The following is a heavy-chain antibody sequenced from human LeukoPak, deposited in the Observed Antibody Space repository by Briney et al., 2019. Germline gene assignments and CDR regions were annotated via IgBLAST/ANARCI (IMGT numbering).Heavy chain of an antibody. V-gene: IGHV4-39*02. J-gene: IGHJ6*02. CDR3: ARDKLYYYGMDV. CDR2: IYYSGST. CDR1: GGSISSSSYY. Sequence: PSETLSLTCTVSGGSISSSSYYWGWIRQPPGKGLEWIGSIYYSGSTYYNPSLKSRVTISVDTSKNQFSLKLSSVTAADTAVYYCARDKLYYYGMDVWGQGTTVTVSS.